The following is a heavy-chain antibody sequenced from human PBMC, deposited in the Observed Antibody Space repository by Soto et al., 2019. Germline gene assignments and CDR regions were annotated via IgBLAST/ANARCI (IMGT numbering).Heavy chain of an antibody. J-gene: IGHJ4*02. CDR1: GFTVSNYS. V-gene: IGHV3-21*01. CDR3: ANHDYGGNRV. CDR2: ISRSSSHM. D-gene: IGHD5-12*01. Sequence: GGFLRLSCVASGFTVSNYSMNWIRQAPGKGLEWVSSISRSSSHMFYADSVRGRFTISRDNAKNSVYLEMNSLRAEDTAVYYCANHDYGGNRVWGQGTLVTVSS.